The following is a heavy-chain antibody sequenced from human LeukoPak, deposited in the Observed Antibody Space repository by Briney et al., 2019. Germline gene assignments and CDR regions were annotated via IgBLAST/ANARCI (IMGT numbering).Heavy chain of an antibody. CDR3: ARRSGSYYRYYYMDV. D-gene: IGHD1-26*01. Sequence: SETLSLTCTVSGYSISSGYYWGWIRQPPGKGLEWIANIYHSGNTYYNPSLKSRVTISVDTSKNQFSLRLSSVTAADTAVYYCARRSGSYYRYYYMDVWGKGTTVTVSS. J-gene: IGHJ6*03. CDR2: IYHSGNT. CDR1: GYSISSGYY. V-gene: IGHV4-38-2*02.